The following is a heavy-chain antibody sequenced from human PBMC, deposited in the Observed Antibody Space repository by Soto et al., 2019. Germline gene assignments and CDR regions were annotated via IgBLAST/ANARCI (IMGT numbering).Heavy chain of an antibody. J-gene: IGHJ4*02. Sequence: PSETLSLTCAVYGGSFSGYYWSWIRQPPGKGLEWIGEINHTGSTNYNPSLKSRITISIDTSKNQFSLKLSSVTAADTAVYYCARGGYFGESLYYYFDYWGQGGLVTVSS. CDR1: GGSFSGYY. V-gene: IGHV4-34*01. CDR3: ARGGYFGESLYYYFDY. CDR2: INHTGST. D-gene: IGHD3-10*01.